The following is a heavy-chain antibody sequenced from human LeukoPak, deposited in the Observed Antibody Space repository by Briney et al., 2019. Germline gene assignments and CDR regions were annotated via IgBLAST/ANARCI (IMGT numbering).Heavy chain of an antibody. CDR1: GFTVSSNY. Sequence: GGSLRLSCAASGFTVSSNYMSWVRQAPGKGLEWVSVIYSGGSTYYADSVKGRFTISRDNSKSTLYLQMNSLRAEDTAVYYCARWGLGTSLDYWGQGTLVTVSS. CDR2: IYSGGST. D-gene: IGHD2-2*01. J-gene: IGHJ4*02. V-gene: IGHV3-66*02. CDR3: ARWGLGTSLDY.